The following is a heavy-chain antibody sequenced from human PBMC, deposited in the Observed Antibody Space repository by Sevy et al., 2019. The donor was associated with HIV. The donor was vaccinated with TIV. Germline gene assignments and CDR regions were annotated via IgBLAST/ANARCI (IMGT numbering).Heavy chain of an antibody. CDR3: AIFKYYDFWSGYYIGFDP. V-gene: IGHV1-8*01. CDR2: MNPNSGNT. D-gene: IGHD3-3*01. Sequence: ASVKVSCKASGYTFTSYDINWVRQATGQGLEWMGWMNPNSGNTGYAQKFQGRVTMTRNTSISTACMELSSLRSEDTAVYYCAIFKYYDFWSGYYIGFDPWGQGTLVTVSS. CDR1: GYTFTSYD. J-gene: IGHJ5*02.